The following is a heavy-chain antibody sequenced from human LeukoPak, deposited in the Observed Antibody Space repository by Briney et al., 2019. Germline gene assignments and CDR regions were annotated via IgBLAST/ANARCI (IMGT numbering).Heavy chain of an antibody. D-gene: IGHD1-26*01. V-gene: IGHV1-69*04. CDR3: ARDHSGSYYDRFDY. CDR1: GGTFSSYA. CDR2: IIPILGIA. J-gene: IGHJ4*02. Sequence: SVKVSCKASGGTFSSYAISWVRQAPGQGLEWMGRIIPILGIANYAQKFQGRVTITADKSTSTAYMELSSLRSEDTAVYYCARDHSGSYYDRFDYWGQGTLVTVSS.